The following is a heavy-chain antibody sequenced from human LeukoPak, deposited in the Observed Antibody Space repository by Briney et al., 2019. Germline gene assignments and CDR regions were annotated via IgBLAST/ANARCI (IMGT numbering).Heavy chain of an antibody. J-gene: IGHJ4*02. CDR3: AKITTRITAPVQRAFDH. CDR1: GFTFSTYA. D-gene: IGHD6-13*01. V-gene: IGHV3-23*01. Sequence: PGGSLRLSCAASGFTFSTYAMNWVRQAPGKGPEWVSGIGDSGVSTFYADSVKGRFAISRDNSKNTLYLQMNSLRAEDTAVYYCAKITTRITAPVQRAFDHWGQGTRVTVSS. CDR2: IGDSGVST.